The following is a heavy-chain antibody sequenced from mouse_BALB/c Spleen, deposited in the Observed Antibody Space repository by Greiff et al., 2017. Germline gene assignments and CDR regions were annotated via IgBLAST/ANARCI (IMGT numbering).Heavy chain of an antibody. J-gene: IGHJ2*01. CDR3: AREEASTALKLRLAYFDY. CDR1: GYTFTDYY. CDR2: INPNNGDT. V-gene: IGHV1-26*01. D-gene: IGHD3-2*01. Sequence: EVQLQQSGPELVKPGASVKMSCKASGYTFTDYYMKWVKQSHGKSLEWIGDINPNNGDTFYNQKFKGKATLTVDKSSSTAYMQLNSLTSEDSAVYYCAREEASTALKLRLAYFDYWGQGTTLTVSS.